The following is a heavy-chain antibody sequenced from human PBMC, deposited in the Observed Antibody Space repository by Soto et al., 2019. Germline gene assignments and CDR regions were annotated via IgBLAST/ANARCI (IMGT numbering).Heavy chain of an antibody. CDR2: IYWDEDK. V-gene: IGHV2-5*02. CDR3: VSGSFPNWFDP. CDR1: GFSFSTSGVG. D-gene: IGHD3-10*01. Sequence: QITLKESGPTLVQPTQTLTLTCTFSGFSFSTSGVGVGWIRQPPGKALEWLALIYWDEDKRYRPSLRSRLTITKDTSKNQVVLTMTNMDPVDTATYYCVSGSFPNWFDPWGQGTLVTVSS. J-gene: IGHJ5*02.